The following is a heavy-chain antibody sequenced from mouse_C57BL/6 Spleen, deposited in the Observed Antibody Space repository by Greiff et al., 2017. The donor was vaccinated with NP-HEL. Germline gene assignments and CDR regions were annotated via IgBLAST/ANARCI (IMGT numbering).Heavy chain of an antibody. J-gene: IGHJ2*01. CDR3: ARYMRYYGSLDY. CDR2: IRNKANGYTT. V-gene: IGHV7-3*01. D-gene: IGHD1-1*01. Sequence: EVKLVESGGGLVQPGGSLSLSCAASGFTFTDYYMSWVRQPPGKALEWLGFIRNKANGYTTEYSASVKGRFTIYRDNSQSILYLQMDALRAEDSSTYYCARYMRYYGSLDYWGQGTTLTVSS. CDR1: GFTFTDYY.